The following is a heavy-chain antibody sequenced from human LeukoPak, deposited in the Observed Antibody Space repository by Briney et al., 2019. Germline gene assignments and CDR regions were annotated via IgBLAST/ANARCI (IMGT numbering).Heavy chain of an antibody. J-gene: IGHJ4*02. Sequence: PSETLSLTCTVSGGSISSYYWSWIRQPPGKGLEWIGYIHYSGSTNYNPSLNSRVTISVDTSKNQLSLKLSSVTAADTALYYCARLSPRYSYGYFDFWGQGTLVTVSS. CDR3: ARLSPRYSYGYFDF. D-gene: IGHD5-18*01. V-gene: IGHV4-59*01. CDR1: GGSISSYY. CDR2: IHYSGST.